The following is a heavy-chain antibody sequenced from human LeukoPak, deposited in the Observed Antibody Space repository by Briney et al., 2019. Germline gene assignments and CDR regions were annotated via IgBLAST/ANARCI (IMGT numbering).Heavy chain of an antibody. Sequence: SETLSLTCTVSGGSISSGGYYWSWIRQPPGKGPEWIGYIYHSGSTYYNPSLKSRVTISVDRSKNQFSLKLSSVTAADTAVYYCARQRGSGSYYIGHEFDYWGQGTLVTVSS. V-gene: IGHV4-30-2*01. D-gene: IGHD3-10*01. CDR1: GGSISSGGYY. J-gene: IGHJ4*02. CDR2: IYHSGST. CDR3: ARQRGSGSYYIGHEFDY.